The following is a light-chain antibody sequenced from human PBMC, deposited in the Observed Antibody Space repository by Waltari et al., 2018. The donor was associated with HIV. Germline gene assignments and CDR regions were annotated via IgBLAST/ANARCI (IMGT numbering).Light chain of an antibody. V-gene: IGLV1-44*01. J-gene: IGLJ1*01. CDR1: SSNLGGNT. CDR2: IQE. Sequence: AVRTQPPPPSETPGQPVTITVAGSSSNLGGNTAIWYQQPPGTPPKLFIYIQEQRPSGVPDRFAGSKSGTSASRAISGLHSEDEADYYCAAWDDSLNGYVFGPGTKVTVL. CDR3: AAWDDSLNGYV.